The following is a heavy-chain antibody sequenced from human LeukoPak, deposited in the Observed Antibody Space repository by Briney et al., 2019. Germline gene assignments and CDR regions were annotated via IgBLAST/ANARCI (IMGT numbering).Heavy chain of an antibody. CDR2: TYYRSNWYN. V-gene: IGHV6-1*01. D-gene: IGHD2-21*01. CDR1: GESVSSNSAS. CDR3: AREGDKVGFDFEY. Sequence: SQTLSLTCAISGESVSSNSASWNWIRQSPSRRLEWLGRTYYRSNWYNDYAVSVKGRININPDTSKNQFSLHLNSVTPEDTAVYYCAREGDKVGFDFEYWGRGTLVTVSS. J-gene: IGHJ4*02.